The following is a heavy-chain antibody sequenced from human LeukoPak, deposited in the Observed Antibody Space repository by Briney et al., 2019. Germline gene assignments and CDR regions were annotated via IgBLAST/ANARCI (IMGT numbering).Heavy chain of an antibody. V-gene: IGHV3-23*01. CDR2: ISGSGGST. CDR3: AKDRTWIQPRDFDY. D-gene: IGHD5-18*01. CDR1: EFTFSNYW. J-gene: IGHJ4*02. Sequence: GGSLRLSCAASEFTFSNYWMTWVRQAPGKGLEWVSAISGSGGSTYYADSVKGRFTISRDNSKNTLYLQMNSLRAEDTAVYYCAKDRTWIQPRDFDYWGQGTLVTVSS.